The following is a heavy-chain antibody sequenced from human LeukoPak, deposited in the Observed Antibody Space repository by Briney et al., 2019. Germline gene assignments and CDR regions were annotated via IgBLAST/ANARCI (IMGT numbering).Heavy chain of an antibody. J-gene: IGHJ4*02. Sequence: GRSLRLSCAASGFTFSSYGMHWVRQALGKGLEWVAVISYDGSNKYYADSVKGRFTISRDNSKNTLYLQMNSLRAEDTAVYYCASGSYYVRDDYWGQGTLVIVSS. CDR1: GFTFSSYG. CDR2: ISYDGSNK. CDR3: ASGSYYVRDDY. D-gene: IGHD1-26*01. V-gene: IGHV3-30*03.